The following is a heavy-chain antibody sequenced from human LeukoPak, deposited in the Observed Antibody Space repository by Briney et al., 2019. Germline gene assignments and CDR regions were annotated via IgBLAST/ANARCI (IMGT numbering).Heavy chain of an antibody. V-gene: IGHV3-11*06. D-gene: IGHD5-12*01. J-gene: IGHJ4*02. CDR3: ARVGGYPYYFDY. CDR2: ISSSSSYT. Sequence: GGSLRLSCAASGFTFSDYYMSWIRQAPGKGLEWVSYISSSSSYTNYADSVKGRFTISRDNAKNSLYLQVNSLRAEDTAVYYCARVGGYPYYFDYWGQGTLVTVSS. CDR1: GFTFSDYY.